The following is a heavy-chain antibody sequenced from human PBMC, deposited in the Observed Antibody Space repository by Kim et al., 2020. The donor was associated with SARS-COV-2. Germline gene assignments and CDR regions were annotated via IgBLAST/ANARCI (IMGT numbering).Heavy chain of an antibody. V-gene: IGHV4-34*01. CDR3: ARLNYGGNSAMDY. J-gene: IGHJ4*02. CDR2: INHSGST. CDR1: GGSFSGYY. Sequence: SETLSLTCAVYGGSFSGYYWSWIRQPPGKGLEWIGEINHSGSTNYNPSLKSRVTISVDTSKNQFSLKLSSVTAADTAVYYCARLNYGGNSAMDYWGQGTL. D-gene: IGHD4-17*01.